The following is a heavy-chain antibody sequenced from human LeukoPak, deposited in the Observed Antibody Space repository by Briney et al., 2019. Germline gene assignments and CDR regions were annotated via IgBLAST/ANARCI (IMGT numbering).Heavy chain of an antibody. Sequence: ASVKVSCKASGYTFTSYAMHWVRQVPGQRLEWMGWINAGNGNTKYSQKFQGRVTITRDTSASTAYMELSSLRSEDTAVYYCARDQGDILTGYYIFNWFDPWGQGTLVTVSS. CDR2: INAGNGNT. J-gene: IGHJ5*02. CDR1: GYTFTSYA. CDR3: ARDQGDILTGYYIFNWFDP. V-gene: IGHV1-3*01. D-gene: IGHD3-9*01.